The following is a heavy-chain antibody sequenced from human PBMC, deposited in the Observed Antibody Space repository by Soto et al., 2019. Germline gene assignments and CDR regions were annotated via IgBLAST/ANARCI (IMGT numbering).Heavy chain of an antibody. CDR1: GYTFTSYD. V-gene: IGHV1-8*01. Sequence: QVQLVQSGAEVKKPGASVKVSCKASGYTFTSYDINWVRQATGQGLEWMGWMNPNSGNTGYAQKFQGRVTMTRNTSISTAYMELSSLRSEDTAVYYCARLLTRRSIAAAVAWFDPWGQGTLVTVSS. D-gene: IGHD6-13*01. CDR3: ARLLTRRSIAAAVAWFDP. CDR2: MNPNSGNT. J-gene: IGHJ5*02.